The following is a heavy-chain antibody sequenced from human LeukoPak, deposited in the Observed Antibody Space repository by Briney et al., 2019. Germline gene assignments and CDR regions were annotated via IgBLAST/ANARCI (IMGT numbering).Heavy chain of an antibody. V-gene: IGHV3-23*01. CDR1: GFTFSSYA. CDR2: ISGSGGST. CDR3: AKDRGYCSSTSCYPYNWFDP. D-gene: IGHD2-2*01. Sequence: GGSLRLSCAASGFTFSSYAMSWVRQAPGKGLEWVSAISGSGGSTYYADSVKGRFTISRDNSKNTLYLQMNSLRAEDTAVYYCAKDRGYCSSTSCYPYNWFDPWGQGTLVTVSS. J-gene: IGHJ5*02.